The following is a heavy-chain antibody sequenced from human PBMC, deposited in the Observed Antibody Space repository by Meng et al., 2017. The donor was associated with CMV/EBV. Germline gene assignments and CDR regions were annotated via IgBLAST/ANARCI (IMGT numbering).Heavy chain of an antibody. CDR3: ARSTKVVVPAAIHYYYGMDV. CDR2: ISSSSSYI. J-gene: IGHJ6*02. Sequence: GESLKISCAASGFTFDDYGMSWVRQAPGKGLEWVSSISSSSSYIYYADSVKGRFTISRDNAKNSLYLQMNSLRAEDTAVYYCARSTKVVVPAAIHYYYGMDVWGQGTTVTVSS. D-gene: IGHD2-2*01. V-gene: IGHV3-21*01. CDR1: GFTFDDYG.